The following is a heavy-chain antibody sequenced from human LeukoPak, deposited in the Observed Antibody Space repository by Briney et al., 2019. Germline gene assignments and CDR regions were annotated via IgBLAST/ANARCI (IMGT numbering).Heavy chain of an antibody. CDR3: ARERSGYCDY. V-gene: IGHV1-18*01. D-gene: IGHD3-10*01. J-gene: IGHJ4*02. Sequence: ASVKVSCKASGYTFTIYGISWVRQAPGQGLEWMGWINPYNGNRNLAQKFQGRVTMTTETPTSTAYMELRSLRTDDTAVYYCARERSGYCDYWGQGTLVTVSS. CDR1: GYTFTIYG. CDR2: INPYNGNR.